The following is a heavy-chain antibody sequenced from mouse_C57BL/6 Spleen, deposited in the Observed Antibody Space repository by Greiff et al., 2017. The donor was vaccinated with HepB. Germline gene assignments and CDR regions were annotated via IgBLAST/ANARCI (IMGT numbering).Heavy chain of an antibody. CDR2: ISDGGSYT. J-gene: IGHJ4*01. Sequence: EVHVVESGGGLVKPGGSLKLSCAASGFTFSSYAMSWVRQTPEKRLEWVATISDGGSYTYYPDNVKGRFTISRDNAKNNLYLQMSHLKSEDTAMYYCARDGYYAMDYWGQGTSVTVSS. CDR3: ARDGYYAMDY. CDR1: GFTFSSYA. V-gene: IGHV5-4*01.